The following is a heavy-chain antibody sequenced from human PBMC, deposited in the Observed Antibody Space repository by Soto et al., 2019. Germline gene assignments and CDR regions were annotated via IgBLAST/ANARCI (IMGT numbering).Heavy chain of an antibody. Sequence: SETLSLTCAVSGGSISSSNWWSWVRQPPGKGLEWIGEIYHSGSTNYNPSLKSRTTISVDRSRNQFSLQVSSVTAADTAVYYCSKNLPRTGCFDYWGQGTVGTVSS. V-gene: IGHV4-4*02. CDR2: IYHSGST. CDR1: GGSISSSNW. J-gene: IGHJ4*02. CDR3: SKNLPRTGCFDY.